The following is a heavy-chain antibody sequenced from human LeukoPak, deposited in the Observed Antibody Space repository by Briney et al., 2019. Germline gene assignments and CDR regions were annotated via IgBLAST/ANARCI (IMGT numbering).Heavy chain of an antibody. CDR1: GGSFSGYY. CDR2: INHSGST. D-gene: IGHD3-3*01. CDR3: ARGGYDFWSGYYDDALDY. Sequence: SETLSLTCAVYGGSFSGYYWSWIRQPPGKGLEWIGEINHSGSTNYNPSLKSRVTISVDTSKNQFSLKLSSVTAADTAVYYCARGGYDFWSGYYDDALDYWGQGTLVTVSS. V-gene: IGHV4-34*01. J-gene: IGHJ4*02.